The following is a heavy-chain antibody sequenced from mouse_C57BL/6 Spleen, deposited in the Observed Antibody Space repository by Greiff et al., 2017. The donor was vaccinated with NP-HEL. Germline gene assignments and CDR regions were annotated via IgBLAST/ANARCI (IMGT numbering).Heavy chain of an antibody. V-gene: IGHV2-6-1*01. D-gene: IGHD1-1*01. CDR1: GFSLTSYG. J-gene: IGHJ4*01. CDR3: ARHGYYGHAMDY. CDR2: IWSDGST. Sequence: QVQLKESGPGLVAPSQSLSITCTVSGFSLTSYGVHWVRQPPGKGLEWLVVIWSDGSTTYNSAPKSRLSISKNNSKSQVFLKMNSLQTDATAMYYCARHGYYGHAMDYWGQGTSVTVSS.